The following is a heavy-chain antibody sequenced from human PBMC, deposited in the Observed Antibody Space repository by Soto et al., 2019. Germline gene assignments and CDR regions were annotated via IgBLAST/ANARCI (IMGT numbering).Heavy chain of an antibody. CDR2: IYPSDSDT. V-gene: IGHV5-51*01. D-gene: IGHD3-3*01. Sequence: GESLKISCKGSGYNFAGYWIAWVRQMPGKGLELMGIIYPSDSDTRYRPSFQGQVTISADKSISSAYLQWSSLRASDTAMYYRARGGVSTRTFDYWGQGTPVTVSS. CDR1: GYNFAGYW. J-gene: IGHJ4*02. CDR3: ARGGVSTRTFDY.